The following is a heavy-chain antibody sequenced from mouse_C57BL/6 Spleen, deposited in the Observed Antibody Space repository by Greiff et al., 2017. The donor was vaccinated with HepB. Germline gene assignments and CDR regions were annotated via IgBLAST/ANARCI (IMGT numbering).Heavy chain of an antibody. CDR1: GYAFSSSW. D-gene: IGHD2-4*01. CDR2: IYPGDGDT. CDR3: ARGGLEAWFAY. V-gene: IGHV1-82*01. J-gene: IGHJ3*01. Sequence: VQLQQSGPELVKPGASVKISCKASGYAFSSSWMNWVKQRPGKGLEWIGRIYPGDGDTNYNGKFKGKATLTADKSSSTAYMQLSSLTSEDSAVYFCARGGLEAWFAYWGQGTLVTVSA.